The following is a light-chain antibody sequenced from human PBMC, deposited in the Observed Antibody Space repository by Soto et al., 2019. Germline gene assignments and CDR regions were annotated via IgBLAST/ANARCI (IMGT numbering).Light chain of an antibody. Sequence: EIVLTQSPDTLSVSPGDSAALSCRASQSVRSSYLAWYQQTTGQTPRLLIYASSSRATGIPVRFSGSASGTEFTLTISSLQSEDFTVYYCQQYNKWPLTFGQGTKVDIK. CDR3: QQYNKWPLT. CDR1: QSVRSSY. V-gene: IGKV3-15*01. CDR2: ASS. J-gene: IGKJ1*01.